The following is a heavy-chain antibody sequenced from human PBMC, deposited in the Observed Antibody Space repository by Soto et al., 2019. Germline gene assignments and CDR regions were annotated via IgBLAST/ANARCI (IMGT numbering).Heavy chain of an antibody. V-gene: IGHV1-2*04. Sequence: ASVKVSCKASGYTFTGYYMHWVRQAPGQGLEWMGWINPNSGGTNYAQKFQGWVTMTRDTSIGTAYMELGRLRSDDTAVYYCAREGRYCSSTSCYISTDYYYYYMDVWGKGTTVTVSS. D-gene: IGHD2-2*02. CDR2: INPNSGGT. J-gene: IGHJ6*03. CDR1: GYTFTGYY. CDR3: AREGRYCSSTSCYISTDYYYYYMDV.